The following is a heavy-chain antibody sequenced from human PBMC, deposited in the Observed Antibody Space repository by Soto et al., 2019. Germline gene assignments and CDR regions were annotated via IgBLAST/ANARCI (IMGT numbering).Heavy chain of an antibody. CDR2: ISSDGSVK. CDR3: ATDGTVAGPYYFDY. J-gene: IGHJ4*02. Sequence: GGSLRLSCAASGFTFGIYAISWVRQAPGKGLEWLSVISSDGSVKYSADSVKGRFTISRDNSKNTLYLQMNSLRAEDTAVFYCATDGTVAGPYYFDYWGQGTLVTVSS. V-gene: IGHV3-30-3*01. CDR1: GFTFGIYA. D-gene: IGHD6-19*01.